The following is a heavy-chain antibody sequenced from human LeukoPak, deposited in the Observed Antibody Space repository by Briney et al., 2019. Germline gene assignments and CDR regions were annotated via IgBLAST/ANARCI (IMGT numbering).Heavy chain of an antibody. D-gene: IGHD3-16*01. CDR3: ARGSEYTYAFTGRERTKSRLDY. V-gene: IGHV3-30*03. CDR2: ISYDGSNK. Sequence: RSLRLSCAASRFTFSSYGMHWVRQAPGKGLEWVAVISYDGSNKYYADSVKGRFTISRDNSKNTLYLQRNSLRAEDTAVYYCARGSEYTYAFTGRERTKSRLDYWGQGTLVTVSS. CDR1: RFTFSSYG. J-gene: IGHJ4*02.